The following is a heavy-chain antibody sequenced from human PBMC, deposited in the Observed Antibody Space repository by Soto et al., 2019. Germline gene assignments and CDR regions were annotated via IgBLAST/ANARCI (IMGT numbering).Heavy chain of an antibody. Sequence: ASVKVSCKASGYTFTSYGISWVRQAPGQGLEWMGWISAYNGNTNYAQKLQGRVTMTTDTSTSTAYMELRSLRSDDTAVYYCAREVCSSTSCYVWTTLGSDYYYYMDVWGKGTTVTVSS. CDR2: ISAYNGNT. D-gene: IGHD2-2*01. V-gene: IGHV1-18*01. CDR1: GYTFTSYG. CDR3: AREVCSSTSCYVWTTLGSDYYYYMDV. J-gene: IGHJ6*03.